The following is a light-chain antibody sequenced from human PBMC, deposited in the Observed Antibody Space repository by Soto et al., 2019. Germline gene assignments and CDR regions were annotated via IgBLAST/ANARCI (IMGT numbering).Light chain of an antibody. CDR3: QQYNKWPQWT. J-gene: IGKJ1*01. CDR2: SAS. V-gene: IGKV3-15*01. Sequence: EIVMTQSPATLSVSPGERATLSCRASQSIRTDLAWYQQKPGQAPRLLIFSASTRATGVPARFSGSGSGTEFKLTISSLQSEDFAVYYCQQYNKWPQWTFGQGTKVDIK. CDR1: QSIRTD.